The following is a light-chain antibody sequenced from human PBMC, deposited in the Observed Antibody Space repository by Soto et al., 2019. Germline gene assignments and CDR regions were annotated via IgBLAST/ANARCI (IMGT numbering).Light chain of an antibody. J-gene: IGKJ4*01. CDR2: GAS. Sequence: TRSPGTRPLWASERANVSCMGSQSVNNNFLAWYQLRPGQAPRLLISGASTRATGIPATFSGSGSGTEFTLTISSLQSEDFAVYYCQQDNSWPLTLGGGTKVDIK. CDR1: QSVNNN. V-gene: IGKV3-15*01. CDR3: QQDNSWPLT.